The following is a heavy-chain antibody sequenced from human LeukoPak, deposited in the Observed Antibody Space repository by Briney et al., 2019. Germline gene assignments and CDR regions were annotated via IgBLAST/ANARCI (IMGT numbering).Heavy chain of an antibody. V-gene: IGHV4-34*01. Sequence: PSETLSLTCAVYGGSFSGYYWSWIRQPPGKGLEWIGEINHSGSTNYNPSLKSRVTISVDTSKNQFSLKLSSVTAADTAVYYCARGLLITILGVDNLNWFDPWGQGTLVTVSS. J-gene: IGHJ5*02. CDR3: ARGLLITILGVDNLNWFDP. CDR1: GGSFSGYY. CDR2: INHSGST. D-gene: IGHD3-3*01.